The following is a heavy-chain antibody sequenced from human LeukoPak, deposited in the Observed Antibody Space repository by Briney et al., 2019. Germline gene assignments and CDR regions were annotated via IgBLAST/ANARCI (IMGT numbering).Heavy chain of an antibody. J-gene: IGHJ4*02. V-gene: IGHV3-11*05. CDR2: ISSSGSFT. Sequence: GGSLRLSCAASGFTFSDYYMSWIRQAPGKGLEWVSYISSSGSFTNYADSMKGRFTISRDNAKKSLYLLMNSLRAEDTALYYCARGHDTSGPWRDWGQGTLVTVSS. CDR1: GFTFSDYY. D-gene: IGHD3-22*01. CDR3: ARGHDTSGPWRD.